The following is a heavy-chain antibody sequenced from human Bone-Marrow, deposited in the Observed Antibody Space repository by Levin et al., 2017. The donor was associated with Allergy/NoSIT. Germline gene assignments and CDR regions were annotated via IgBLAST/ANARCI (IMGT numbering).Heavy chain of an antibody. V-gene: IGHV1-18*01. CDR2: VSAYNGNI. CDR3: ARGRDYYYYMDV. Sequence: GASVKVSCKASGYTFTNYAIGWVRQAPGQGLEWMGWVSAYNGNIIYAQKFQGRVTMTTDTSTSTAYMELRSLRSDDTAVYYCARGRDYYYYMDVWGKGTTVTVSS. J-gene: IGHJ6*03. CDR1: GYTFTNYA.